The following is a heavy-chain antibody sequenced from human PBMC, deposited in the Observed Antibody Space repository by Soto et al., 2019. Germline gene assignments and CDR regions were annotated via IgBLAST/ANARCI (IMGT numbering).Heavy chain of an antibody. CDR2: ISGSGGSI. V-gene: IGHV3-23*01. CDR3: VKGYWKGGV. CDR1: GFTFSTYA. D-gene: IGHD1-1*01. J-gene: IGHJ6*02. Sequence: EVQLLESGGGLVQPGGSLRLSCAASGFTFSTYAMNWVRQAPGNGLEWVSAISGSGGSIHYADSVKGRFTISRDNSKNTLYLQMNSLRDGGAAVYHCVKGYWKGGVWGQGTTVTVSS.